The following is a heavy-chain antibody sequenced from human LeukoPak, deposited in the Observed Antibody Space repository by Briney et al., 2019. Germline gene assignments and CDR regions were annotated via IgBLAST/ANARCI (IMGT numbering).Heavy chain of an antibody. D-gene: IGHD3-10*01. J-gene: IGHJ6*03. CDR1: GDSISNHTSY. Sequence: SQTLSLTCTVSGDSISNHTSYWTWIRQPAGKGLEWIGRIYASTSTSYNPSLKSRVTISVDTSKNQFSLKLSSVTAADTAVYYCARGGGNYGSGSYWATVYYYYYMDVWGKGTTVTVSS. CDR3: ARGGGNYGSGSYWATVYYYYYMDV. CDR2: IYASTST. V-gene: IGHV4-61*02.